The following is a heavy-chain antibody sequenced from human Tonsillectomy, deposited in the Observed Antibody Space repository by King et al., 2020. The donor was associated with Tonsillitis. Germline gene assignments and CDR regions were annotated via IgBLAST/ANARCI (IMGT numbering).Heavy chain of an antibody. J-gene: IGHJ4*02. V-gene: IGHV1-69*01. Sequence: VQLVQSGAEVKKPGSSVKVSCKASGGPFSSNAISWVRQAPGQGLEWMGAIIPIFGTPNYAQKFRGRVTITADESTSTAYMELSSLRSEDTAVYYCASGEYCSGGSCRFDYWGQGTLVTASS. CDR1: GGPFSSNA. D-gene: IGHD2-15*01. CDR3: ASGEYCSGGSCRFDY. CDR2: IIPIFGTP.